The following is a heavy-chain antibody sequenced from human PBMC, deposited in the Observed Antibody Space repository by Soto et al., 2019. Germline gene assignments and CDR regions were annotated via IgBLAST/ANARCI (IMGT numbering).Heavy chain of an antibody. CDR3: ARDYCSSTSCYFDY. V-gene: IGHV4-4*02. J-gene: IGHJ4*02. D-gene: IGHD2-2*01. CDR1: SGSISSSNW. Sequence: QVQLQESGPGLVKPSGTLSLTCAVSSGSISSSNWWSWVRQPPGKGLEWIGVIYHSGSTNYNPSLKSRVTISVDQSKNRFSLKLSSVTAADTAVYYCARDYCSSTSCYFDYWGQGTLVTVSS. CDR2: IYHSGST.